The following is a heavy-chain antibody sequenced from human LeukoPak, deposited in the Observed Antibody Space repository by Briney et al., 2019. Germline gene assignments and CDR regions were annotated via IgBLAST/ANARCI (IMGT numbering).Heavy chain of an antibody. V-gene: IGHV1-8*01. J-gene: IGHJ5*01. Sequence: ASVKVSCKASGYTFTSYDINWVRQDTGQGLEWMGWMNPNSGNTGYAQKFQGRVTMTRNTSISTAYMELSSLRSEDTAVYYCARVRRSLNWFDSWGQGTLVTVSS. D-gene: IGHD3-3*01. CDR1: GYTFTSYD. CDR2: MNPNSGNT. CDR3: ARVRRSLNWFDS.